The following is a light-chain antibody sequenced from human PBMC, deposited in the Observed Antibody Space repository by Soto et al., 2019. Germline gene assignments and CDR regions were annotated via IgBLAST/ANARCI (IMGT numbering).Light chain of an antibody. CDR3: NSFTTSTTPYV. Sequence: QSVLTQPPSVSAAPGQKVTISCTGTSSDIGDYNSVSWYQQHPGKAPKLIIYEVSHRPSGVSNRFSGSKSGNTASLTISGLQADDEADYYCNSFTTSTTPYVFGTGTKLTVL. J-gene: IGLJ1*01. CDR2: EVS. CDR1: SSDIGDYNS. V-gene: IGLV2-14*03.